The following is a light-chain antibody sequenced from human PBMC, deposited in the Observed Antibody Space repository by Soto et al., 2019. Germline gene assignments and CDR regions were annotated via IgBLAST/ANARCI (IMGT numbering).Light chain of an antibody. Sequence: DIVMTQSPDSLAVSLGERATMNCKSSQSVLYTSNNKNCLAWYQQKPGQPPKLLIYWASTRESGVPDLFSGSGAGTDFTLTISSLLADDVAVYYCQQYYSTPPLTFGQGTRLEIK. CDR3: QQYYSTPPLT. CDR1: QSVLYTSNNKNC. CDR2: WAS. J-gene: IGKJ5*01. V-gene: IGKV4-1*01.